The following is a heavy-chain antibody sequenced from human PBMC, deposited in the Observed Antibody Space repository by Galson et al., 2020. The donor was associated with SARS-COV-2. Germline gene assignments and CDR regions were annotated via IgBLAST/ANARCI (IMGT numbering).Heavy chain of an antibody. CDR2: LRGVGTTI. J-gene: IGHJ4*02. CDR3: ARGRRGTKRGFDL. CDR1: GFTSRDYY. V-gene: IGHV3-11*01. D-gene: IGHD3-16*01. Sequence: SLKLYCAASGFTSRDYYLTWIRQPPRTGLEFVAYLRGVGTTIFLADSVKGRFTISTDNAKNSVFQQMNSLRADDTAVYYCARGRRGTKRGFDLWGQGTLVTVSS.